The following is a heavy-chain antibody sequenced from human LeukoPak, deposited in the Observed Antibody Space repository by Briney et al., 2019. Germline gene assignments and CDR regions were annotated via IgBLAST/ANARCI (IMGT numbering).Heavy chain of an antibody. CDR1: GFTFSSYG. CDR3: AKVGGGSYYYYYGMDV. V-gene: IGHV3-33*06. CDR2: IWYDGSNK. Sequence: GGSLRLSCAASGFTFSSYGMHWVRQAPGKGLEWVAVIWYDGSNKYYADSVKGRFTISRDNSKNTLYLQMNSLRAEDTAVYYCAKVGGGSYYYYYGMDVWGQGTTVTVSS. D-gene: IGHD1-26*01. J-gene: IGHJ6*02.